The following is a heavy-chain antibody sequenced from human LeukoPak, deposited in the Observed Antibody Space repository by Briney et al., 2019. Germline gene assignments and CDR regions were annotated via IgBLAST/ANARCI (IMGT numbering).Heavy chain of an antibody. J-gene: IGHJ1*01. Sequence: GGSLRFSCAASGFNFDDFHMHWVRQVPGKGLEWVSGISWNSGSKGYVDSVKGRFTISRDNAQNSMYLQMNSLRVEDTAVYYCTSWGDTTAEYFQRWGQGTLVTVSS. CDR2: ISWNSGSK. CDR1: GFNFDDFH. V-gene: IGHV3-9*01. CDR3: TSWGDTTAEYFQR. D-gene: IGHD2-21*02.